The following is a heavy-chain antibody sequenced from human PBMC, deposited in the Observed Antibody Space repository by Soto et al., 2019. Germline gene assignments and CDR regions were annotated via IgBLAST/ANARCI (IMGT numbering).Heavy chain of an antibody. V-gene: IGHV1-46*01. Sequence: ASVKVSCQASGYTFTSYYMHWVLQAPGQGLEWMGIINPSGGSTSYAQKFQGRVTMTRDTSTSTVYMELSSLRSEDTAVYYCARVRAAAGTVDEWGQGTLVTVSS. D-gene: IGHD6-13*01. J-gene: IGHJ4*02. CDR1: GYTFTSYY. CDR2: INPSGGST. CDR3: ARVRAAAGTVDE.